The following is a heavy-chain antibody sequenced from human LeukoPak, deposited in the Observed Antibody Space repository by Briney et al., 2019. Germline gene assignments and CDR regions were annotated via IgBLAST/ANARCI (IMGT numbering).Heavy chain of an antibody. CDR3: ARGTTVLDF. V-gene: IGHV3-48*04. CDR2: ISSNSASS. J-gene: IGHJ4*02. CDR1: ELTFSTSG. Sequence: GGSLRLSCAASELTFSTSGMNWVRQAPEKGLEWISYISSNSASSNYADSVKGRFTISRDNAKNSPYLQMNSLRAEDTAVYYCARGTTVLDFGGQGTPVTVSS. D-gene: IGHD1-1*01.